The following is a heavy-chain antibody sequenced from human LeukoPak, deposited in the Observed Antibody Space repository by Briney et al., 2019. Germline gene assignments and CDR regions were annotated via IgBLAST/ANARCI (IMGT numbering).Heavy chain of an antibody. CDR2: INPNSGGT. CDR1: GYTFTGYY. J-gene: IGHJ4*02. D-gene: IGHD3-10*01. CDR3: ARLRGILWFGETQYYFDY. Sequence: ASVKVSCKASGYTFTGYYMHWVRQAPGQGLEWMGWINPNSGGTNYAQKFQGRVTMTRDTSISTAYMELSRLRSDDTAVYYCARLRGILWFGETQYYFDYWGQGALVTVSS. V-gene: IGHV1-2*02.